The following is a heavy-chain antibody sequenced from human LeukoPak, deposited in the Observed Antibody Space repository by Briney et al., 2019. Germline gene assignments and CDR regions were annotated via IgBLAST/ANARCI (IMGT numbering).Heavy chain of an antibody. CDR3: TTYLWWKEQPFDY. J-gene: IGHJ4*02. CDR1: GLSLSDTR. CDR2: IKTKTDGATT. D-gene: IGHD2-21*01. V-gene: IGHV3-15*01. Sequence: GGSLRLSCVGSGLSLSDTRMNWVRQAPGKGREWVGRIKTKTDGATTDHAAPVKGRFTISRDDSKNTVYLEMSRLKTEDTAVYYCTTYLWWKEQPFDYWGQGTLVTVSS.